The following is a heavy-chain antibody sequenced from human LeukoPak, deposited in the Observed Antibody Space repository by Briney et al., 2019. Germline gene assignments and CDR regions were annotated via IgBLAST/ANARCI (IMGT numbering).Heavy chain of an antibody. D-gene: IGHD6-13*01. CDR3: ATGYLVTAGLMDV. CDR1: GGTFSSYA. V-gene: IGHV1-69*06. Sequence: SVKVSCKASGGTFSSYAISWVRQAPGQGLEWMGGIIPIFGTANYAQKFQGRVTMTEDTSTDTAYMELSSLRSEDTAVYYCATGYLVTAGLMDVWGQGTTVTVSS. J-gene: IGHJ6*02. CDR2: IIPIFGTA.